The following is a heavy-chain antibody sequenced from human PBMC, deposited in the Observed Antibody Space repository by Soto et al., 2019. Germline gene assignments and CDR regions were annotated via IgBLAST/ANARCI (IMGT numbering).Heavy chain of an antibody. Sequence: QVQLVQSGAEVKKPGASVKVSCKASGYTFTSYDINWVRQATGQGLEWMGWMNPNSGNTGYAQKFQGRVXXTXNIXISTAYMELSSLRSEDTAVYYCARRGDYGDYSFDYWGQGTLVTVSS. CDR2: MNPNSGNT. CDR3: ARRGDYGDYSFDY. J-gene: IGHJ4*02. V-gene: IGHV1-8*01. CDR1: GYTFTSYD. D-gene: IGHD4-17*01.